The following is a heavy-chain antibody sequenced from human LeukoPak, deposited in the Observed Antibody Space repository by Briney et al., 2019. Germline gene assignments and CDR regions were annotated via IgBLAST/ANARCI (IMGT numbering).Heavy chain of an antibody. V-gene: IGHV1-3*01. Sequence: ASVKVSCKASGYTFTSYAMHWVRQAPGQRLEWMGWINAGNGNTKYSQKFQGRVTITRDTSASTAYMELSSLRSEETAVYYCARDGGTSHYYFGYWGQGTLVTVSS. CDR1: GYTFTSYA. J-gene: IGHJ4*02. CDR3: ARDGGTSHYYFGY. D-gene: IGHD3-16*01. CDR2: INAGNGNT.